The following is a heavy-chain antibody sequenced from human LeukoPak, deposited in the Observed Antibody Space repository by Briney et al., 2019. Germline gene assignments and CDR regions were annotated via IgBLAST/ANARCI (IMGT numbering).Heavy chain of an antibody. D-gene: IGHD3-9*01. CDR2: IKQDGSEK. Sequence: PGGSLRLSCAASGFTFSSYAMSWVRQAPGKGLEWVANIKQDGSEKYYVDSVKGRFTISRDNAKNSLYLQMNSLRAEDTAVYYCARDRGYDILTGSPNYMDVWGKGTTVTVSS. CDR3: ARDRGYDILTGSPNYMDV. J-gene: IGHJ6*03. CDR1: GFTFSSYA. V-gene: IGHV3-7*01.